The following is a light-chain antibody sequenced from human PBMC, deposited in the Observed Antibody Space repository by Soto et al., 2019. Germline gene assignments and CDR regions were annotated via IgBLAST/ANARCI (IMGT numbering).Light chain of an antibody. CDR1: QSVTGTN. CDR2: GAA. CDR3: HQHNNWWT. J-gene: IGKJ1*01. Sequence: EIVLTQSPGTLSLSPGEGATLSCRATQSVTGTNLAWYQQRPGRAPRLLIDGAATRAAGIPARFSGSGSGTDFTLTITSLQSEDLGVYYCHQHNNWWTFGQGTKVDI. V-gene: IGKV3-15*01.